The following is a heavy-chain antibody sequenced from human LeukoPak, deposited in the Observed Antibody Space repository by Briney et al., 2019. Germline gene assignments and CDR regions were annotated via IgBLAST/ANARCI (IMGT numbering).Heavy chain of an antibody. V-gene: IGHV1-3*01. CDR1: GYTFTSYA. CDR2: INADNGNT. CDR3: AGNPLLRAVAGNGYYYGMDV. D-gene: IGHD6-19*01. J-gene: IGHJ6*02. Sequence: ASVKVSCKASGYTFTSYAMHWVRQAPGQRLEWMGWINADNGNTKYSQKFQGRVTITRDTSASTAYMELSSLRSEDTAVYYCAGNPLLRAVAGNGYYYGMDVWGQGTTVTVSS.